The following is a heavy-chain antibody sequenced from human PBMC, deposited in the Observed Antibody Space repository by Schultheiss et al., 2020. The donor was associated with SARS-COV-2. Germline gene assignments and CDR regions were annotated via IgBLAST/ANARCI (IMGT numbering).Heavy chain of an antibody. CDR3: AREDYDILTGYYKLDP. V-gene: IGHV4-61*08. D-gene: IGHD3-9*01. J-gene: IGHJ5*02. CDR2: IYYSGST. CDR1: GGSISSGGYY. Sequence: SETLSLTCTVSGGSISSGGYYWSWIRQHPGKGLEWIGYIYYSGSTNYNPSLKSRVTMSVDTSKNQFSLKLSSVTAADTAVYYCAREDYDILTGYYKLDPWGQGTLVTVSS.